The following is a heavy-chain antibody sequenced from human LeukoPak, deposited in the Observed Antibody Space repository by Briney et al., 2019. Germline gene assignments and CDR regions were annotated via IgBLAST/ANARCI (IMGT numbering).Heavy chain of an antibody. CDR3: ARHLGSGSYLYWFDP. Sequence: SETLSLTCTVSGGSISSSSHQWAWIRQPPGKGLEWIGSLYYSGSTYYNPSLKSRVTISVDTSKNQFSLKLSSVTAADTAVYYCARHLGSGSYLYWFDPWGQGTLVTVSS. J-gene: IGHJ5*02. CDR1: GGSISSSSHQ. D-gene: IGHD1-26*01. V-gene: IGHV4-39*01. CDR2: LYYSGST.